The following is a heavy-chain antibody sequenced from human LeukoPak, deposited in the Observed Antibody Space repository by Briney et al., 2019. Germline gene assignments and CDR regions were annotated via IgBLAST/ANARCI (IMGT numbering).Heavy chain of an antibody. D-gene: IGHD1-26*01. CDR2: IIPVLGIP. V-gene: IGHV1-69*04. J-gene: IGHJ4*02. CDR1: GGTLSSYA. Sequence: ASVKVSCKTSGGTLSSYAISWVRQAPGQRLEWMGSIIPVLGIPNYAQRFQGRVTIAADTSTGTAYMELNSLRPEDTAVYYCVYQVLGALQWGQGTLVTVSS. CDR3: VYQVLGALQ.